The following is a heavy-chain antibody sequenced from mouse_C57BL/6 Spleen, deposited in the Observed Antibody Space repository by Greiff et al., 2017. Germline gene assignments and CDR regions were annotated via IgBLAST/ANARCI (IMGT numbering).Heavy chain of an antibody. CDR2: IDPSDSYT. V-gene: IGHV1-50*01. CDR1: GYTFTSYW. Sequence: QVQLQQSGAELVKPGASVKLSCKASGYTFTSYWMQWVKQRPGQGLEWIGEIDPSDSYTNYNQKFKGKATLTVDTSSSTAYMQLSSLTSEDSAVYYCAKGVTTVVGAYWGQGTLVTVSA. D-gene: IGHD1-1*01. CDR3: AKGVTTVVGAY. J-gene: IGHJ3*01.